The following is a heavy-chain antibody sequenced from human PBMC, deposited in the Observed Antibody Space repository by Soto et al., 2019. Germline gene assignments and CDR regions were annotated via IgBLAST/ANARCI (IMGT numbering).Heavy chain of an antibody. Sequence: QVQLVQSGAEVKKPGSSVKVSCKASGGTFSSYAISWVRQAPGQGLYWMGGIIPIFGTANYAQKFQGRVTITADEFASTAYMALSSVISDDTAVYYCSYSSGSFPYYFDYWGQGTLVTVSS. V-gene: IGHV1-69*01. CDR3: SYSSGSFPYYFDY. CDR2: IIPIFGTA. J-gene: IGHJ4*02. CDR1: GGTFSSYA. D-gene: IGHD3-10*01.